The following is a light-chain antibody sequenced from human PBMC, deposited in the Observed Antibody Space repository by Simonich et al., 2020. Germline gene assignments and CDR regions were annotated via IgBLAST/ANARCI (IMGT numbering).Light chain of an antibody. J-gene: IGKJ4*01. CDR1: QSVSSSY. CDR2: DAS. Sequence: EIVLTQSPGTLSLSPGERATLSCRASQSVSSSYLAWYQQKPGPAPRLLIYDASSRATGIPDRFSGSGSGTDFTLTSSRLEPEDFAVYYCQQYGSSPPLTFGGGTKVEIK. V-gene: IGKV3-20*01. CDR3: QQYGSSPPLT.